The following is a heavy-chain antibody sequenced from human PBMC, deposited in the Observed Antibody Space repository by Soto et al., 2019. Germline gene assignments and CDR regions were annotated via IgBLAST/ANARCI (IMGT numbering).Heavy chain of an antibody. CDR3: ARQYYGSGSYSSYYYYGMDV. V-gene: IGHV5-51*01. D-gene: IGHD3-10*01. J-gene: IGHJ6*02. Sequence: PGESLKISCKGSGYSFTGYWIGWVRQMPGKGLEWMGIIYPGDSDTRYSPSFQGQVTISADKSISTAYLQWSSLKASDTAMYYCARQYYGSGSYSSYYYYGMDVWGQGTTVTVSS. CDR1: GYSFTGYW. CDR2: IYPGDSDT.